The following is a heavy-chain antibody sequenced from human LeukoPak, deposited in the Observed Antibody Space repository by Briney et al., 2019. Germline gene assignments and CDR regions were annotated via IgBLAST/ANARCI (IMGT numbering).Heavy chain of an antibody. CDR2: IKSKTDGGTT. Sequence: GGSLRLSCAASGFTFSNAWMSWVRQAPGKGLEWVGRIKSKTDGGTTDYAAPVKGRFTISRDDSKNTLYLQMNSLKTEDTAVYYCTTDLPRALTKLGYCSSTSCSSWGQGTLVTVSS. CDR1: GFTFSNAW. J-gene: IGHJ5*02. CDR3: TTDLPRALTKLGYCSSTSCSS. D-gene: IGHD2-2*01. V-gene: IGHV3-15*01.